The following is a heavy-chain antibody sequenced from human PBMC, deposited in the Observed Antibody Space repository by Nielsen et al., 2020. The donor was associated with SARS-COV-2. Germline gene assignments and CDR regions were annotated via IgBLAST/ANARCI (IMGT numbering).Heavy chain of an antibody. V-gene: IGHV3-11*03. CDR3: ARRGSNQYYFDY. CDR2: ISSSSSYT. D-gene: IGHD2-15*01. Sequence: GESLKISCAASGFTFSDYYMSWIRQAPGKGLEWVSYISSSSSYTNYADSVKGRFTISRDNAKNSLYLQMNSLRAEDTAVYYCARRGSNQYYFDYWGQGTLVTVSS. CDR1: GFTFSDYY. J-gene: IGHJ4*02.